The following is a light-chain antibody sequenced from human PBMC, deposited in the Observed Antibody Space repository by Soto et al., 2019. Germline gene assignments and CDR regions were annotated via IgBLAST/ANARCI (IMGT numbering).Light chain of an antibody. CDR3: QQYGRSTFT. CDR2: GAS. V-gene: IGKV3-20*01. CDR1: QSVSSSY. Sequence: EIVLTQSPGTLSLSPGERATLSCRASQSVSSSYLAWYQQKPGQAPRLLIYGASGRATGIPDRFSGSGSGTDFTLTISRLEPEDFAVYYCQQYGRSTFTFGPGTKVDIK. J-gene: IGKJ3*01.